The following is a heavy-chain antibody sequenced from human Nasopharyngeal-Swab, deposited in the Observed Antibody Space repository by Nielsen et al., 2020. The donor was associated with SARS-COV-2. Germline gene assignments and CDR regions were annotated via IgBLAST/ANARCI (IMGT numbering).Heavy chain of an antibody. V-gene: IGHV2-5*02. CDR3: VHSTGWRLDY. CDR2: LYWDDDN. Sequence: SGPTLVKPSQTLTLTCTFSGFPLSTSTVGVSWVRQLPGKALEWLALLYWDDDNRYNPSLKSRITITKDTSKNHVVLTMTNMDPVDTATYFCVHSTGWRLDYWGQGTLVTVSS. D-gene: IGHD6-19*01. J-gene: IGHJ4*02. CDR1: GFPLSTSTVG.